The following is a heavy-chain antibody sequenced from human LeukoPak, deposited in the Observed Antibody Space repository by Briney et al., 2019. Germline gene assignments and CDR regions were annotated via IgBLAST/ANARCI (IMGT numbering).Heavy chain of an antibody. CDR3: AKDGGI. CDR2: ISGSGGST. CDR1: GFTFSTYA. V-gene: IGHV3-23*01. D-gene: IGHD3-3*01. J-gene: IGHJ3*02. Sequence: GGSLRPSCAASGFTFSTYAMTWVRQAPGKGREWVSAISGSGGSTYYADSVKGRFTISRDNSKNTLYMQMNSLRAEDTATYYCAKDGGIWGQGTMVTVSS.